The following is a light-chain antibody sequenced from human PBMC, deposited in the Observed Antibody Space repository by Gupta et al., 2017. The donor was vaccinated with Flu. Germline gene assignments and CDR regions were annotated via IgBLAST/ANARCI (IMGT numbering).Light chain of an antibody. CDR2: GDR. CDR1: SSNIGAGSD. CDR3: QSYDISLSASV. V-gene: IGLV1-40*01. J-gene: IGLJ3*02. Sequence: QSVLTQPPSVSGAPGQTLTIPSPGSSSNIGAGSDVHWYQQLPGTAPKLLIYGDRYRPSGVPDRFSGSKSGTSASLAITGLQAEDEADYYCQSYDISLSASVFGGGTRLTVL.